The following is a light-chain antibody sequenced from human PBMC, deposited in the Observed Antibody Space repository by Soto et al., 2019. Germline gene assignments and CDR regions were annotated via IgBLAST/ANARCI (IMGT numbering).Light chain of an antibody. J-gene: IGKJ4*01. CDR3: QQYSSWPLT. Sequence: EIVMTQSPATLSVSPGERVTLSCRASQSVINNLLAWYQQKPGQAPRLLIYDVSTRAAGIPDRFSGSGSGTEFTLTISSLQSEDFAIYYCQQYSSWPLTFGRGTKVEIK. V-gene: IGKV3-15*01. CDR2: DVS. CDR1: QSVINN.